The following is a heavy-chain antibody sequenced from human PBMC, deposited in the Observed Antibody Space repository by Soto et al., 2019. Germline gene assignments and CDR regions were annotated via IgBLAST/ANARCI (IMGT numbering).Heavy chain of an antibody. J-gene: IGHJ6*03. CDR2: INPNSGGT. CDR3: ARGAAPPNYYYYQDV. Sequence: ASVKVSCKASGYTFTGYYMHWVRQAPGQGLEWMGWINPNSGGTNYAQKFQGWVTMTRDTSISTAYMELSRLRSDDTAVYYCARGAAPPNYYYYQDVRGKGTTVIVSS. CDR1: GYTFTGYY. V-gene: IGHV1-2*04. D-gene: IGHD6-13*01.